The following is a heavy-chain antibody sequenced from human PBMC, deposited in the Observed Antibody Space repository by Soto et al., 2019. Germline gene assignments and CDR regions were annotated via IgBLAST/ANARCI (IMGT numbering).Heavy chain of an antibody. CDR3: ARGPYGDYELKFDY. V-gene: IGHV4-31*03. D-gene: IGHD4-17*01. CDR1: GGSISSGGYY. CDR2: IYYSGST. Sequence: QVQLQESGPGLVKPSQTLSLTCTVSGGSISSGGYYWSWIRQHPGKGLEWIGYIYYSGSTYYNPSLQSRVTIQVDTSKNEFALKLSSVTAADTAVYYCARGPYGDYELKFDYWGQGTLVTVSS. J-gene: IGHJ4*02.